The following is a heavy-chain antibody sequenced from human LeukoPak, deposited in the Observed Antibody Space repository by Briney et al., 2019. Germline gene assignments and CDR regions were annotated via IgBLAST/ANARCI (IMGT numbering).Heavy chain of an antibody. J-gene: IGHJ6*04. CDR2: ISGSGGST. D-gene: IGHD3-10*02. CDR1: GFTFSSFG. V-gene: IGHV3-23*01. Sequence: GGSLRLSCAASGFTFSSFGMSWVRQAPGKGLDWVSAISGSGGSTYYADSVKGRFTISRDNAKNSLYLQMNSLRAEDTAVYYCAELGITMIGGVWGKGTTVTISS. CDR3: AELGITMIGGV.